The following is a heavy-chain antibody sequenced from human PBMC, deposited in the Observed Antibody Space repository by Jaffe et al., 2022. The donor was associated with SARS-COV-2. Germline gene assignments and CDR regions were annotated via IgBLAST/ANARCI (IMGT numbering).Heavy chain of an antibody. CDR2: ITTDSTI. J-gene: IGHJ4*02. D-gene: IGHD2-8*01. CDR1: GFPFSDYY. CDR3: ARDNELGF. V-gene: IGHV3-11*01. Sequence: QVQLVESGGGLVKPGGSLRLSCAASGFPFSDYYMAWIRQAPGKGLEWVSYITTDSTIYYSDSVKGRFTISRDNAKNSLYLKMNSLRAEDTAVYYCARDNELGFWGQGTLVTVSS.